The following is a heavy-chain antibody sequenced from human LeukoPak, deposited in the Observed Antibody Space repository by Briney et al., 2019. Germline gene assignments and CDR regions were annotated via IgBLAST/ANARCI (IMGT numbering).Heavy chain of an antibody. CDR2: ISAYNGNT. J-gene: IGHJ6*03. Sequence: ASVKVSCKASGYTFTSYGISWVRQAPGQGLEWMGWISAYNGNTNYAQKLQGRVTMTTDASTSTAYMELRSLRSDDTAVYYCARSRPPFYYYDSSGYLSYMDVWGKGTTVTVSS. CDR1: GYTFTSYG. D-gene: IGHD3-22*01. V-gene: IGHV1-18*01. CDR3: ARSRPPFYYYDSSGYLSYMDV.